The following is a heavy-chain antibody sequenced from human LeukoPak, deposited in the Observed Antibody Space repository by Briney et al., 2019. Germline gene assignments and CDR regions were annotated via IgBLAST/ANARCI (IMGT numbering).Heavy chain of an antibody. D-gene: IGHD3-10*01. J-gene: IGHJ4*02. V-gene: IGHV4-38-2*02. Sequence: SETLSLTCTVSGSSMSSDYYWGWIRQPPGKGLEWIGSIYFSGGTYYNASLKSRVTISVDTSKNQFSLKLSSVTAADTALYYCAREGPHGSGIYYNPLDYWGQGALVIVSS. CDR2: IYFSGGT. CDR3: AREGPHGSGIYYNPLDY. CDR1: GSSMSSDYY.